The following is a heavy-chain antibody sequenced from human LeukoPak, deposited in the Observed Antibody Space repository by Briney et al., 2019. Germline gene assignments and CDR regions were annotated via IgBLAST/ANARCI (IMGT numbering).Heavy chain of an antibody. CDR2: IYYSGST. J-gene: IGHJ3*02. D-gene: IGHD3-22*01. CDR3: ARRGYYDSSGYYNDAFDI. V-gene: IGHV4-39*01. CDR1: GGSISSSSYY. Sequence: SETLSLTCAVSGGSISSSSYYWGWIRQPPGKGLEWIGSIYYSGSTYYNPSLKSRVTLSVDTSKNQFSLKLSTVTAADTAVYYCARRGYYDSSGYYNDAFDIWGQGTMVTVSS.